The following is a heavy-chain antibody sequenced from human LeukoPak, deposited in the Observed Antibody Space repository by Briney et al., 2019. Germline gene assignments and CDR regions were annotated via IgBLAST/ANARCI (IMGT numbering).Heavy chain of an antibody. V-gene: IGHV5-51*01. CDR1: GYSFTSYW. CDR3: ARGDTGYSSSWKNWFDP. CDR2: IYPGDSDT. Sequence: GESLKISCKGSGYSFTSYWIGWVRQMPGKGLEWMGIIYPGDSDTRYSPPFQGQVTISADKSISTAYLQWGSLKASDTAMYYCARGDTGYSSSWKNWFDPWGQGTLVTVSS. J-gene: IGHJ5*02. D-gene: IGHD6-13*01.